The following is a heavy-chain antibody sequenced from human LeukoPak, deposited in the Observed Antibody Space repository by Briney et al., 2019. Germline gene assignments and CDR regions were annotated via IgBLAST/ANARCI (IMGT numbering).Heavy chain of an antibody. D-gene: IGHD4-11*01. CDR3: TRVFGNYVDYYYMDV. J-gene: IGHJ6*03. CDR1: GFKFGEYP. CDR2: IGGKAYGGTT. Sequence: GGSLRLSCTASGFKFGEYPMSWVRQAPGTGLEWVGFIGGKAYGGTTEYAASVKGRFTISRDDSKSIAYLQMNSLKTEDTAVYYCTRVFGNYVDYYYMDVWGKGTTVTVSS. V-gene: IGHV3-49*04.